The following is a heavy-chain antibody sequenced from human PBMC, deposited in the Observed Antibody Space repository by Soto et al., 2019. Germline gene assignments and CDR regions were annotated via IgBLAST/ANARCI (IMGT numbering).Heavy chain of an antibody. J-gene: IGHJ6*02. CDR1: GFTFSSYA. Sequence: EVQLLESGGGLVQPGGSLRLSCAASGFTFSSYAMSWVRQAPGKGLEWVSAISGSGGSTYYADSVKGRFTISRDNSKNTLYLQMNSLRAEDTAVYYCAKAGITGTYYHYGMDVWGQGTTVTVSS. D-gene: IGHD1-20*01. CDR2: ISGSGGST. V-gene: IGHV3-23*01. CDR3: AKAGITGTYYHYGMDV.